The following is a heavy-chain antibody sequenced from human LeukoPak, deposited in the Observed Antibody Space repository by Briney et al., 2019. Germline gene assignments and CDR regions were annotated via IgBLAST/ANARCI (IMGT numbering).Heavy chain of an antibody. J-gene: IGHJ3*02. CDR3: ARVEIRLGYYYDSSGYSGAFDI. Sequence: NPGGSLRLSCAASGFTFSSYSMNWVRQAPGKGLEWVSSISSSSSYIYYADSVKGRFTISRDNAKNSLYLQMNSLRAEDTAVYYCARVEIRLGYYYDSSGYSGAFDIWGQGTMVTVSS. V-gene: IGHV3-21*01. CDR1: GFTFSSYS. CDR2: ISSSSSYI. D-gene: IGHD3-22*01.